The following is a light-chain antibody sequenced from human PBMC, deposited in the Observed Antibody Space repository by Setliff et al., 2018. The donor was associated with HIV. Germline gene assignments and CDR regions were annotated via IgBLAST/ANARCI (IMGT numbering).Light chain of an antibody. V-gene: IGLV2-14*01. CDR3: CSYTNISTLR. Sequence: QSALTQPASVSGSPGQSITISCTGTSSDVGGYNYVSWYQQHPGKAPKLMIFEVSNRPSGVSDRFSGSKSANTASLTISGLQAEDEADYYCCSYTNISTLRVGGGTK. CDR2: EVS. CDR1: SSDVGGYNY. J-gene: IGLJ2*01.